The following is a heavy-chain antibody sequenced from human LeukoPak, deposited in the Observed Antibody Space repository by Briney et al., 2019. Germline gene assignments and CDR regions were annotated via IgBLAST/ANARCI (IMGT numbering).Heavy chain of an antibody. J-gene: IGHJ6*02. Sequence: SVKVSCKASGATFSSYAISWVRQAPGQGLEWMGRIIPILGIANYAQKFQGRVTITADKSTSTAYMELSSLRSEDTAVYYCARVLWFGELPNYYYGMDVWGQGTTVTVSS. CDR1: GATFSSYA. D-gene: IGHD3-10*01. CDR3: ARVLWFGELPNYYYGMDV. V-gene: IGHV1-69*04. CDR2: IIPILGIA.